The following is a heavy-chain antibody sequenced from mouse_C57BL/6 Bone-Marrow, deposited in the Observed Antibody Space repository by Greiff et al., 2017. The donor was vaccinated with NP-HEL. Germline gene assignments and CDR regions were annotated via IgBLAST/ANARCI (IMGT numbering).Heavy chain of an antibody. CDR2: IYPGDGDT. CDR3: ARWDYGSSYDY. CDR1: GYAFSSSW. Sequence: VQLQQSGPELVKPGASVKISCKASGYAFSSSWMNWVKQRPGKGLEWIGRIYPGDGDTNYNGKFKGKATLTADKSSSTAYMQLSSLTSEDSAVYFCARWDYGSSYDYWGQGTLVTVSA. V-gene: IGHV1-82*01. D-gene: IGHD1-1*01. J-gene: IGHJ3*01.